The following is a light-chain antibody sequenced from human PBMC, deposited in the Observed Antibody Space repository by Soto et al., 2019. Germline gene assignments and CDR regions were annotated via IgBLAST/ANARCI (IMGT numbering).Light chain of an antibody. CDR1: SSDVGSYDL. CDR3: CSYANSNTLL. Sequence: QLVLTQPASVSGSPGQSITISCTGTSSDVGSYDLVSWYQQHPGTAPKLIIYEVTKRPSGVSNRFSGSKSGNTASLTISGLQAEDDSDYYCCSYANSNTLLFGGGTKLTVL. J-gene: IGLJ2*01. CDR2: EVT. V-gene: IGLV2-23*02.